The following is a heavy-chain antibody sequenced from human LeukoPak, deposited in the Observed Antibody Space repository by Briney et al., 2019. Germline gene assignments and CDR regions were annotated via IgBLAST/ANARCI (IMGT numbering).Heavy chain of an antibody. CDR2: ISSSSSHI. Sequence: AGGSLRLSCAASGFTFSSYNMNWVRQASGKGLEWVSSISSSSSHIYYADSAKGRFTISRDNAKNSLYLQMNRLRAEDTAVYWCARDYIAYDPLDYWGQGTLVTVSS. CDR3: ARDYIAYDPLDY. J-gene: IGHJ4*02. V-gene: IGHV3-21*01. CDR1: GFTFSSYN. D-gene: IGHD3-3*01.